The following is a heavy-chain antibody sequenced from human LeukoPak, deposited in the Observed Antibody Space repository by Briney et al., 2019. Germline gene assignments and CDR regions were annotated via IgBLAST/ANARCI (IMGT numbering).Heavy chain of an antibody. CDR2: IKSKTDGGTT. D-gene: IGHD2-2*01. V-gene: IGHV3-15*01. CDR1: GFSFSNAW. J-gene: IGHJ4*02. Sequence: GGSLRLSCAASGFSFSNAWMSWVRQPPGKGLEWVGRIKSKTDGGTTDYAASVKGRFTISRDDSKDTLYLQMNSLKTEDTAVYYCTTEGKYQLQPYDYWGQGTLVTVSS. CDR3: TTEGKYQLQPYDY.